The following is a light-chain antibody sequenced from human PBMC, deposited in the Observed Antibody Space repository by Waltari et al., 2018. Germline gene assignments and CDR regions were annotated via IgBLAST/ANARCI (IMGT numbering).Light chain of an antibody. CDR3: CSYAGSYAFP. V-gene: IGLV2-11*01. CDR1: SSDVGGYNY. J-gene: IGLJ2*01. CDR2: DVS. Sequence: QSALTQPRSVSGSPGQSVTISCTGTSSDVGGYNYVSWYQQHPGKAPNLMIYDVSKRPSGAPDRFSGSKSGNTASLTISGLQAEDEADYYCCSYAGSYAFPFGGGTKLTVL.